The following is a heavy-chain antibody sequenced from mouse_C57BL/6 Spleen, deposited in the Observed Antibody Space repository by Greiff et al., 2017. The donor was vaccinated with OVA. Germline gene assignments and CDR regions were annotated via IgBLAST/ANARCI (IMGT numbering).Heavy chain of an antibody. Sequence: ESGPGLVKPSQSLSLTCSVTGYSITSGYYWNWIRQFPGKKLEWLGYISYDGSNNYNQSLKNRISITRDTSKNQFFLKLNSFTTEDTATYYCARDYDYAFAYWGKGTLVTVSA. V-gene: IGHV3-6*01. D-gene: IGHD2-4*01. J-gene: IGHJ3*01. CDR3: ARDYDYAFAY. CDR1: GYSITSGYY. CDR2: ISYDGSN.